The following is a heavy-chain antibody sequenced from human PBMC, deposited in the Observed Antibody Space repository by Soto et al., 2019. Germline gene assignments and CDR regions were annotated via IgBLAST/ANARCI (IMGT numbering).Heavy chain of an antibody. J-gene: IGHJ6*02. Sequence: CTSSGFIVSADRMNWVRPAQGKGLWWVSYSSETSSHIYYAGSVKGRFTISRDNAKNSLYLQMDSLRDEDRAVYYCARDDGKTARTSGMDVWGQGTT. CDR3: ARDDGKTARTSGMDV. CDR2: SSETSSHI. D-gene: IGHD6-6*01. CDR1: GFIVSADR. V-gene: IGHV3-21*01.